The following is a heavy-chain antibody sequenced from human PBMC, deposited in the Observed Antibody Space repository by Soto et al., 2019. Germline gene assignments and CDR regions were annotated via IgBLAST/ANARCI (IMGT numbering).Heavy chain of an antibody. CDR3: ARLHSSGYLPVDY. V-gene: IGHV4-39*01. CDR2: IYYSGST. J-gene: IGHJ4*02. D-gene: IGHD3-22*01. Sequence: QLQLQESGPGLVKPSETLSLTCTVSGGSISSRSYYWGWIRQPPAKGLEWIGSIYYSGSTYYNPSLKSGVIISVDTSKNQFSLKLSSVTAADTAVYYFARLHSSGYLPVDYWGQGALVSVSS. CDR1: GGSISSRSYY.